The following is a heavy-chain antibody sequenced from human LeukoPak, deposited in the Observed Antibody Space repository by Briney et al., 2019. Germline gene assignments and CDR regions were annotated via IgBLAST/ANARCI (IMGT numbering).Heavy chain of an antibody. CDR1: GYSFNIYE. Sequence: ASVKVSCKATGYSFNIYEINWVRQATGQGLEWMGWVNPNSGDTDYAQKFQGRLTMTRNTSISTAYMELSGLRLEDTAVYYCSRGPRFDPWGQGTQVTVSS. CDR3: SRGPRFDP. V-gene: IGHV1-8*01. J-gene: IGHJ5*02. CDR2: VNPNSGDT.